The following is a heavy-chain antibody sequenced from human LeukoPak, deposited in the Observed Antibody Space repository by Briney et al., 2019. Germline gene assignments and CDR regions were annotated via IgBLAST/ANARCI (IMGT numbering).Heavy chain of an antibody. J-gene: IGHJ5*02. Sequence: SGGSLRLSCAASGFTFSSYTMNWVRQAPGKGLEWVSSISSSSYIYYADSVKGRFTISRDNAKNSLYLQMNSLRAEDTAVYYCAKDRGIGYYYDSSGYLRGWFDPWGQGTLVTVSS. CDR3: AKDRGIGYYYDSSGYLRGWFDP. V-gene: IGHV3-21*04. CDR1: GFTFSSYT. CDR2: ISSSSYI. D-gene: IGHD3-22*01.